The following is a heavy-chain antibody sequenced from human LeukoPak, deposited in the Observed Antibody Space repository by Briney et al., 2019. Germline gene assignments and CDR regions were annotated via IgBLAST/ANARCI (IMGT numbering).Heavy chain of an antibody. V-gene: IGHV4-34*01. CDR3: ARGTTYYYDSSGYFPSDY. CDR1: GGSISSYY. CDR2: INHSGST. J-gene: IGHJ4*02. Sequence: PSETLSLTCTVSGGSISSYYWSWIRQPPGKGLEWIGEINHSGSTNYNPSLKSRVTISVDTSKNQFSLKLSSVTAADTAVYYCARGTTYYYDSSGYFPSDYWGQGTLVTVSS. D-gene: IGHD3-22*01.